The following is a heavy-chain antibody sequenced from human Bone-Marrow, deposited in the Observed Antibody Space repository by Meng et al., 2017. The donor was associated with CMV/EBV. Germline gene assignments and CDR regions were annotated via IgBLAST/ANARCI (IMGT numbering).Heavy chain of an antibody. CDR1: GFSLSTSGMR. V-gene: IGHV2-70D*14. J-gene: IGHJ6*02. CDR3: ARMRGDYAMDV. Sequence: SGPTLVKPTQTLTLTCTFSGFSLSTSGMRVNWIRQPPGKALEWLARIEWDDDKFYSTSLKTRLTMSKDTSKNQVVLTMTNMDPVDTATYYCARMRGDYAMDVWSQGTTVTVSS. CDR2: IEWDDDK.